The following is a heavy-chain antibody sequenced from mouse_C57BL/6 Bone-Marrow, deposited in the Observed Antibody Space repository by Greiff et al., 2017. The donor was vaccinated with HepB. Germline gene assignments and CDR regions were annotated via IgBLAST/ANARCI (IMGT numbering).Heavy chain of an antibody. V-gene: IGHV14-2*01. D-gene: IGHD1-1*01. CDR3: ARGGLLLAY. CDR1: GFNFKDYY. J-gene: IGHJ3*01. Sequence: EVKLMESGAELVKPGASVKLSCTASGFNFKDYYMHWVKQRTEQGLEWIGRIDTEDGETKYAPKFQGKATRAADTSSNTSYLQLSSLTSEDHAVYYCARGGLLLAYWGQGTLVTVSA. CDR2: IDTEDGET.